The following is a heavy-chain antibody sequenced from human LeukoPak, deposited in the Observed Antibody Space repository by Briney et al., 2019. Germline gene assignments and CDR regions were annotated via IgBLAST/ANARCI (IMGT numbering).Heavy chain of an antibody. D-gene: IGHD5-18*01. J-gene: IGHJ3*02. CDR3: ARVVRDTAMSLGAFDI. V-gene: IGHV4-39*07. Sequence: SETLSLTCTVSGGSISSSSYYWGWIRQPPGKGLEWIGNIRYTGSTYYNPSLKSRVTISVDTSKNQFSLKLSSVTAADTAVYYCARVVRDTAMSLGAFDIWGQGTMVTVSS. CDR2: IRYTGST. CDR1: GGSISSSSYY.